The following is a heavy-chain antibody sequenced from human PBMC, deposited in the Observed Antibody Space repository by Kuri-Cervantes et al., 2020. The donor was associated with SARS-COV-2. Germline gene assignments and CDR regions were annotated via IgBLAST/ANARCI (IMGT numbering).Heavy chain of an antibody. Sequence: GESLKISCAASGFTFSSYGMHWVRQAPGKGLEWVAFIRYDGSNKYYADSVKGRFTISRDNSKNTLYLQMNSLRAEDTAVYYCATSRGIAARDYLDYWGQGTLVTVSS. J-gene: IGHJ4*02. CDR2: IRYDGSNK. CDR3: ATSRGIAARDYLDY. CDR1: GFTFSSYG. D-gene: IGHD6-6*01. V-gene: IGHV3-30*02.